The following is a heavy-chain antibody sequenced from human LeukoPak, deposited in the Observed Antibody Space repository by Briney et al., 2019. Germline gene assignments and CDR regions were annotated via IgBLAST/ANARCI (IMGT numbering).Heavy chain of an antibody. V-gene: IGHV4-61*02. CDR2: IYTSGST. CDR1: GGSISSGSYY. D-gene: IGHD1-26*01. CDR3: AREILLVGATLLDY. Sequence: SETLSLTCTVSGGSISSGSYYWSWIGQPAGKGLAWIGRIYTSGSTNYNPSLKSRVTISVDTSKNQFSLKLSSVTAADTAVYYCAREILLVGATLLDYWGQGTLVTVSS. J-gene: IGHJ4*02.